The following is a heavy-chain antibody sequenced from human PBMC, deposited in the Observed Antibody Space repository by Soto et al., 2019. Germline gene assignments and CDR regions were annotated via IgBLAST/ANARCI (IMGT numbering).Heavy chain of an antibody. D-gene: IGHD3-22*01. J-gene: IGHJ5*02. CDR1: GGSISSGGYS. V-gene: IGHV4-30-2*01. CDR2: IYHSGST. CDR3: ASTYDSSGYYPNWFDP. Sequence: PSETLSLTCAVSGGSISSGGYSWSWIRQPPGKGLEWIGYIYHSGSTYYNPSLKSRVTISVDRSKNQFSLKLSSVTAADTAVYYCASTYDSSGYYPNWFDPWGQGTLVTVSS.